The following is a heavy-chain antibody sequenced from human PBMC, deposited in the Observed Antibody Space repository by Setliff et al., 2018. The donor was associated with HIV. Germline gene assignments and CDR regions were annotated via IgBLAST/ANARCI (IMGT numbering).Heavy chain of an antibody. V-gene: IGHV3-43*01. CDR3: AKTPSNWGITGGMDV. Sequence: RLSCAASGFAFGGHTVHWVRQFPGKGLEWVALITWDSTITDYSESVKGRFTISRDNSQSSLYLQMNSLKTEDSALYHCAKTPSNWGITGGMDVWGQGTTVTVSS. D-gene: IGHD7-27*01. CDR1: GFAFGGHT. CDR2: ITWDSTIT. J-gene: IGHJ6*02.